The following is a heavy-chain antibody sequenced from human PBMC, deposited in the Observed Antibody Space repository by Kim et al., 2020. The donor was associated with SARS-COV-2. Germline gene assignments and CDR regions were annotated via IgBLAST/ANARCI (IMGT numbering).Heavy chain of an antibody. V-gene: IGHV4-34*01. D-gene: IGHD6-6*01. J-gene: IGHJ6*03. CDR3: ARVAPLYSSSSGDYYMDV. Sequence: SETLSLTCAVYGGSFSGYYWSWIRQPPGKGLEWIGEINHSGSTNYNPSLKSRVTISVDTSKNQFSLKLSSVTAADTAVYYCARVAPLYSSSSGDYYMDVWGKGTTVTVSS. CDR2: INHSGST. CDR1: GGSFSGYY.